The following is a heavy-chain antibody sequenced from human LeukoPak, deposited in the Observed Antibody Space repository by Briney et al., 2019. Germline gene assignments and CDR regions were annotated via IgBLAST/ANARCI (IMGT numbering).Heavy chain of an antibody. Sequence: GASVKVSCKASGGTFSSYAISWVRQAPGQGLEWMGGIIPIFGTANYAQKFQGRVTITADKSTSTAYMELSSLRSEDTAVYYCARELGAAAGSRGFAFDIWGQGTMVTVSS. D-gene: IGHD6-13*01. CDR3: ARELGAAAGSRGFAFDI. V-gene: IGHV1-69*06. CDR1: GGTFSSYA. J-gene: IGHJ3*02. CDR2: IIPIFGTA.